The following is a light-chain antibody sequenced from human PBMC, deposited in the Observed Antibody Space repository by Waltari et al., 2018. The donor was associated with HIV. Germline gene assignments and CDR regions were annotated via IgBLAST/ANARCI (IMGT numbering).Light chain of an antibody. CDR2: YDS. J-gene: IGLJ3*02. V-gene: IGLV3-21*04. Sequence: SYVLTQPPSVSVAPGKTARITCGGNNIGSKSVHWYQQKPGQAPVLVIYYDSDRPSGIPERFSGSNSGSTATLTISRVEAGDEADYYCQLWDSSSDHSVFGGGTKLTVL. CDR1: NIGSKS. CDR3: QLWDSSSDHSV.